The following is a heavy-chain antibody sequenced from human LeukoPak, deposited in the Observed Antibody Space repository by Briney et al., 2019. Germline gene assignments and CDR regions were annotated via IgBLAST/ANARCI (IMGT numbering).Heavy chain of an antibody. CDR1: GFTFSAYS. CDR3: ARAAGSGTHREMGY. D-gene: IGHD3-10*01. Sequence: GGSLRLSCAASGFTFSAYSMNWVRQAAGKGLEWVSSISSSSSYIYYADSVKGRFTISRDNAKNSLYLQMNSLRVEDTAVYYRARAAGSGTHREMGYWGQGTLVTVSS. V-gene: IGHV3-21*01. CDR2: ISSSSSYI. J-gene: IGHJ4*02.